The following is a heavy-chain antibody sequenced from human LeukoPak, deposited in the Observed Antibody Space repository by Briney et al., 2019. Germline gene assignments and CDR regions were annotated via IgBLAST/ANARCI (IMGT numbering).Heavy chain of an antibody. V-gene: IGHV4-4*02. J-gene: IGHJ4*02. CDR1: GGSIGSTNW. Sequence: SGTLSLTCAVSGGSIGSTNWWSWVRQLPGKGLEWIGEIYHSGNTNYNPSLKSRVTISADKSKNQFSLKLSSVTAADTAVYYCARGMGSSGYYVYWGQGTLVTVSS. CDR3: ARGMGSSGYYVY. CDR2: IYHSGNT. D-gene: IGHD3-22*01.